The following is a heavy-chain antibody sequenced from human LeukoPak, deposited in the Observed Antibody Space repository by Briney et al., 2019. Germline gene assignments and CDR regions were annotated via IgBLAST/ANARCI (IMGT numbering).Heavy chain of an antibody. D-gene: IGHD1-26*01. CDR3: AGYKVGATTVFNY. Sequence: ESLNISFTGSGYSFTIYWIGWVRQMPGKGLEWMGIIYPGDSDTRYSPSFQGQVTISADKSISTAYLQWSSLKASDTAMYYCAGYKVGATTVFNYWGQGTLVTVSS. J-gene: IGHJ4*02. CDR1: GYSFTIYW. V-gene: IGHV5-51*01. CDR2: IYPGDSDT.